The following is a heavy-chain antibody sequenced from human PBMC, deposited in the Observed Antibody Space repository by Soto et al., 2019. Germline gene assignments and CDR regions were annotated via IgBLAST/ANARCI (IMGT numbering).Heavy chain of an antibody. D-gene: IGHD3-3*01. Sequence: NPSETLSLTCTVSGGSISSGGYYWSWIRQHPGKGLEWIGYIYYSGSTYYNPSLKSRVTISVDTSKNQFSLKLSSVTAADTAVYYCARFGYYDFWSGXYTGLSGSYYYYYGMDVWGQGTTVTVSS. CDR3: ARFGYYDFWSGXYTGLSGSYYYYYGMDV. J-gene: IGHJ6*02. V-gene: IGHV4-31*03. CDR1: GGSISSGGYY. CDR2: IYYSGST.